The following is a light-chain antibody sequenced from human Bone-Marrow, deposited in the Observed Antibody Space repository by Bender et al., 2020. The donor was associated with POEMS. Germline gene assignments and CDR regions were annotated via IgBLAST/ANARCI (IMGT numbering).Light chain of an antibody. Sequence: QSALTQPPSASGSPGQSVTISCTGTSSDVGGYNYVSWYQQHPGKAPKLMIYEVSKRPSGVPDRFSGSKSGNTASLTVSGLQAEDEADYYCGAWDDGLTAWVFGGGTKLTVL. CDR2: EVS. CDR1: SSDVGGYNY. CDR3: GAWDDGLTAWV. V-gene: IGLV2-8*01. J-gene: IGLJ3*02.